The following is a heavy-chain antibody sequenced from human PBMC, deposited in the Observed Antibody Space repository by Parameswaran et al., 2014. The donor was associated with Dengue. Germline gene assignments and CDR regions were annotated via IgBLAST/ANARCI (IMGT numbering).Heavy chain of an antibody. V-gene: IGHV1-69*04. Sequence: ISNARLVRQAPGQGLEWMGWINPNSGGTNYAQKFQARVTITADKSTSTAYMELSSLRSEDTAVYYCARHQLRLGALSLLGGLYYGMDVWGQGTTVTVSS. J-gene: IGHJ6*02. D-gene: IGHD3-16*02. CDR1: ISNA. CDR3: ARHQLRLGALSLLGGLYYGMDV. CDR2: INPNSGGT.